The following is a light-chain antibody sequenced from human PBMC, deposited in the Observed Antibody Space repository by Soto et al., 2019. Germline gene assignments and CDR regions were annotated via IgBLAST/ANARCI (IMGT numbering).Light chain of an antibody. CDR3: SSYTDRKILV. CDR1: SSDIGGYNS. CDR2: DVT. Sequence: QSVLTQSPSASGSPGQSVTISCTGTSSDIGGYNSVSWYQQHPGKAPKVMIYDVTKRPSGVPDRFSGSKSGNTASLTVSALQSEDEADYYCSSYTDRKILVFGPGTKLTAL. J-gene: IGLJ1*01. V-gene: IGLV2-8*01.